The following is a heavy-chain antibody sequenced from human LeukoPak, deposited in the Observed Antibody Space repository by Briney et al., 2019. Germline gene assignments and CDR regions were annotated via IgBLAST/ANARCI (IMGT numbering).Heavy chain of an antibody. CDR1: GYTFTGYY. CDR2: INPNSGVT. CDR3: ASGGDYRYYGMDV. D-gene: IGHD4-17*01. Sequence: ASVKVSCKASGYTFTGYYMHWVRQAPGQGLEWMGWINPNSGVTNYAQKFQGWVTMTRDTSIGTAYMELSRLRSDDTAVYYRASGGDYRYYGMDVWGQGTTVTVSS. V-gene: IGHV1-2*04. J-gene: IGHJ6*02.